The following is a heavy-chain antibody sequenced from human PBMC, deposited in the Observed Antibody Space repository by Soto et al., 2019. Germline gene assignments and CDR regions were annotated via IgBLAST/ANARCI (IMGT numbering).Heavy chain of an antibody. CDR3: ARGGGVGVAGSAAFDM. J-gene: IGHJ3*02. CDR1: GYPVTAYY. V-gene: IGHV1-2*02. CDR2: INPATGAA. D-gene: IGHD3-3*01. Sequence: QLHLVQSGAVVKKPGASVTVSCSASGYPVTAYYMHWVRQAPGRGLEWMGGINPATGAAKYTQTCQGRVTMTRDTSTGTVFMELRGLTSEDTAVFYWARGGGVGVAGSAAFDMWGQGTLVTVSS.